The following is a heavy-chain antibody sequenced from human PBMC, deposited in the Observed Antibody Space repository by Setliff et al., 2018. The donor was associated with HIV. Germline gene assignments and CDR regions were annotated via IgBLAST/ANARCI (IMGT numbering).Heavy chain of an antibody. CDR3: ARGPQYNFWGGYLGL. D-gene: IGHD3-3*01. Sequence: PGGSLRLSCAASGFTLSNYWMHWFRQVPGKGLVWVSRIDHTGSGTDYANSVRDRFTISRDDAGNTLYLQMNSLRAEDTAIYYCARGPQYNFWGGYLGLWGQGTLVTVSS. V-gene: IGHV3-74*01. CDR1: GFTLSNYW. CDR2: IDHTGSGT. J-gene: IGHJ4*02.